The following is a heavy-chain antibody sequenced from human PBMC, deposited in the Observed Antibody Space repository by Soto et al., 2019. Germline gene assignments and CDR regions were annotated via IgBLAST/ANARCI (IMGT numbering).Heavy chain of an antibody. Sequence: SETLSLTYTVSGGSISTYYWSWIRQPPGKGLEWIGYINYNGRTNYKPSLKSRVTMSLDTSKNQFSLKLRSVTAADTAVFYCARYAGSSWFDYWGQGTLVTVSS. CDR2: INYNGRT. CDR3: ARYAGSSWFDY. CDR1: GGSISTYY. V-gene: IGHV4-59*01. D-gene: IGHD6-13*01. J-gene: IGHJ4*02.